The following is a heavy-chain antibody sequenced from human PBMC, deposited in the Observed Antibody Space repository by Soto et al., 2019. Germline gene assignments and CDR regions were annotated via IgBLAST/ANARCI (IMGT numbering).Heavy chain of an antibody. Sequence: EVQLVESGGALVQPGGSLRLSCAVSGLSFTTHEMNWVRQAPGKGLEWISFMRSSDNSIYYADSVQGRFTISRDDSKNSLYLQMNNLRVEDTAIYYCASSGWGTTGTPYLDDWGQGTLVTVSS. CDR1: GLSFTTHE. V-gene: IGHV3-48*03. CDR3: ASSGWGTTGTPYLDD. CDR2: MRSSDNSI. D-gene: IGHD1-1*01. J-gene: IGHJ4*02.